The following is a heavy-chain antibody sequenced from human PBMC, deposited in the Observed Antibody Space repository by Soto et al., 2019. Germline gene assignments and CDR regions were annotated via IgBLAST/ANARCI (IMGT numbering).Heavy chain of an antibody. CDR2: ISWNSGSI. V-gene: IGHV3-9*01. CDR3: AKCSIGELADYMDG. D-gene: IGHD3-10*01. J-gene: IGHJ6*03. Sequence: LRLSCAASGFTFDDYAMHWVRQAPGKGLEWVSGISWNSGSIGYADSVKGRFTISRDNAKNSLYLQMNSLRAEGTALYYCAKCSIGELADYMDGWGKGTTVTVSS. CDR1: GFTFDDYA.